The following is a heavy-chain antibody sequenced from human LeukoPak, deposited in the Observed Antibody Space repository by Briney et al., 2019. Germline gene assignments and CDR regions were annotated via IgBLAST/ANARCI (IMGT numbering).Heavy chain of an antibody. CDR3: ARQAYGSHFDAFDI. V-gene: IGHV5-51*01. Sequence: GESLKISCKASGYRFTTDYIGWVRQMPGKGLEWMGIIYPDDSETNYSPSFQGQVSMSVDKSITTAYLQWSSLKASDTAIYYCARQAYGSHFDAFDIWGQGTMVTVSA. J-gene: IGHJ3*02. D-gene: IGHD3-22*01. CDR2: IYPDDSET. CDR1: GYRFTTDY.